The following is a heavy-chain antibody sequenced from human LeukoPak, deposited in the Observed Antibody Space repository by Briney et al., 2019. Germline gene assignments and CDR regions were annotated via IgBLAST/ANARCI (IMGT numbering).Heavy chain of an antibody. J-gene: IGHJ6*02. V-gene: IGHV3-23*01. CDR1: GFTFSDYA. D-gene: IGHD3-16*02. Sequence: PGGSLRLSCAASGFTFSDYAMTWVRQAPGKGLEWVSTISDSGGSTYYADSVKGRFTISRDNSENTLYQQMNSLRAEDTAVYYCAKFRISIVSYYYYYGMDVWGQGTTVTVSS. CDR3: AKFRISIVSYYYYYGMDV. CDR2: ISDSGGST.